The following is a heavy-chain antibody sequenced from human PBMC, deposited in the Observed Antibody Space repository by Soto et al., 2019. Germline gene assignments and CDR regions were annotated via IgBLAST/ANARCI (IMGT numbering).Heavy chain of an antibody. CDR1: GGSISSGDYY. D-gene: IGHD4-17*01. CDR3: ARTLRDYPFSRVY. V-gene: IGHV4-30-4*01. Sequence: SETLSLTCTVSGGSISSGDYYWSWIRQPPGKGLEWIGYIYYSGSTYYNPSLKSRVTISVDTSKNQFSLKLSSVTAADTAVYYCARTLRDYPFSRVYWGQGTLVTVS. CDR2: IYYSGST. J-gene: IGHJ4*02.